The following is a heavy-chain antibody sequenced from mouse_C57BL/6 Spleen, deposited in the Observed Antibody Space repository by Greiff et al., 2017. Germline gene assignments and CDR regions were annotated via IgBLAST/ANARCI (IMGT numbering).Heavy chain of an antibody. CDR2: INPNNGGT. D-gene: IGHD3-2*02. CDR3: AHSSGFFAY. CDR1: GYTFTDYY. J-gene: IGHJ3*01. V-gene: IGHV1-26*01. Sequence: EVQLQQSGPELVKPGASVKISCKASGYTFTDYYMNWVKQSHGKSLEWIGDINPNNGGTSYNQKFKGKATLTVDKSSSTAYMELRSLTSEDSAVYYGAHSSGFFAYWGQGTLVTVSA.